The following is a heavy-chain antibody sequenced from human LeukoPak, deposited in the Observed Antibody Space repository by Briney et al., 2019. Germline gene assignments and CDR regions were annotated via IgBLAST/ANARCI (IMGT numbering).Heavy chain of an antibody. J-gene: IGHJ4*02. CDR1: GDSVSSNRAA. D-gene: IGHD1/OR15-1a*01. CDR2: TYYRSKWYN. CDR3: ARTADGTLDY. V-gene: IGHV6-1*01. Sequence: SQTLSLACAISGDSVSSNRAAWNCIRQSPSRGLEWLGRTYYRSKWYNHYAVSVKSRITVNPDTSKYHFSLQLKSVTPEDTAVYYCARTADGTLDYWGQGTLVTVSS.